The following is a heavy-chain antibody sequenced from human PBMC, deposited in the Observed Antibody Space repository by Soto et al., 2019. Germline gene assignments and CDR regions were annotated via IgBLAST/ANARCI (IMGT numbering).Heavy chain of an antibody. Sequence: QLQESGPGLVKPSETLSLTCTVSGGSIISSNFYWGWIRQPPGKGLEWIGSVEYGGSTYDNPSLQSRVTLSADTSKNQFSLNLTSVTAADTAIYYCARHVRGAVTMNWFDPWGHGTLVTVSS. CDR1: GGSIISSNFY. CDR2: VEYGGST. V-gene: IGHV4-39*01. J-gene: IGHJ5*02. D-gene: IGHD4-17*01. CDR3: ARHVRGAVTMNWFDP.